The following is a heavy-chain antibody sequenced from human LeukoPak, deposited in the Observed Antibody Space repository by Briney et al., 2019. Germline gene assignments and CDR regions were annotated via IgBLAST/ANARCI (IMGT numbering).Heavy chain of an antibody. CDR1: GFTFSDYY. CDR2: ISSSGSTI. J-gene: IGHJ6*03. CDR3: ARVQLWLRGYYYYYMDV. Sequence: GGSLRLSCAASGFTFSDYYVSWIRQAPGKGLEWVSYISSSGSTIYYADSVKGRFTISRDNAKNSLYLQMNSLRAEDTAVYYCARVQLWLRGYYYYYMDVWGKGTTVTISS. D-gene: IGHD5-18*01. V-gene: IGHV3-11*01.